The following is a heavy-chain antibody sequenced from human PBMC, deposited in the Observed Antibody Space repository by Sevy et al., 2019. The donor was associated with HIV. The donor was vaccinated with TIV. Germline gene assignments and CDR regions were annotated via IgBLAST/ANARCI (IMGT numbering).Heavy chain of an antibody. CDR2: IYYSGST. CDR3: ASGENYYDSSGYPYFDY. Sequence: SETLSLTCTVSGGSISSSSYYWGWIRQPPGKGLEWIGSIYYSGSTYYNASLKSRVTISVDTSKNQFSLKLSSVTAADTAVYYCASGENYYDSSGYPYFDYWGQGTLVTVSS. D-gene: IGHD3-22*01. J-gene: IGHJ4*02. V-gene: IGHV4-39*01. CDR1: GGSISSSSYY.